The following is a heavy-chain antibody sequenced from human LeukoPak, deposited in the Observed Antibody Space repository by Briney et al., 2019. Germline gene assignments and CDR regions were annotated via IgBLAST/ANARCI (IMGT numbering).Heavy chain of an antibody. J-gene: IGHJ4*02. D-gene: IGHD2-15*01. V-gene: IGHV4-59*01. CDR1: GGSSSGYY. CDR3: ARDGGGKSRPFDY. CDR2: IYYSGST. Sequence: SETLSLTCAVYGGSSSGYYWSWIRQPPGKGLEWIGNIYYSGSTNYNPSLKSRVTISIDTSKNQFSLKVSSVTAAGTAVYYCARDGGGKSRPFDYWGQGTPVTVSS.